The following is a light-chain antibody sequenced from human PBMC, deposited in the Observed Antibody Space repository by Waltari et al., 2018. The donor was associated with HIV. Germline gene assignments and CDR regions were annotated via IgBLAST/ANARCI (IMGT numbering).Light chain of an antibody. V-gene: IGKV1-33*01. Sequence: DIQMTQSPSSLSASVGDRVTISCQASRDISNYLNWYQQKPGKAPKLLIYDASSLETGVPSRFSGSGSGTDFTFTISSLQPEDIATYYCQQYDNLLLAFGGGTKVEIK. CDR1: RDISNY. CDR2: DAS. J-gene: IGKJ4*01. CDR3: QQYDNLLLA.